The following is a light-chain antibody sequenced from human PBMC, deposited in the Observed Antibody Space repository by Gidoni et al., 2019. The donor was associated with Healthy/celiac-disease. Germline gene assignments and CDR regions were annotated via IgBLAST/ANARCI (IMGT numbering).Light chain of an antibody. J-gene: IGKJ4*01. CDR1: QSFSSN. CDR3: QQYNNWTPLT. Sequence: EIVMTQSPATLSVSPGERATLSCRASQSFSSNLAWYQQKPGKAPRLLIYGASTRATGIPARFSGSGSGTEFTLTISSLQSEDFAVYYCQQYNNWTPLTFGGGTKVEIK. V-gene: IGKV3D-15*01. CDR2: GAS.